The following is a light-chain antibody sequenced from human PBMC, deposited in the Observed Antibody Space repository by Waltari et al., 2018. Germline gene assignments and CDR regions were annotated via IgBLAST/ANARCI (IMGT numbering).Light chain of an antibody. CDR1: QHIAGY. V-gene: IGKV1-8*01. Sequence: AIRMTQSPSSFPASTGDRVTITCRASQHIAGYLAWYPQKPGKAPKLLIYAASTLQSGVPARFSGSGSGTDFTLTISCLQSEDFATYYCQQYYSDPLTFGGGTKVEIK. CDR2: AAS. CDR3: QQYYSDPLT. J-gene: IGKJ4*01.